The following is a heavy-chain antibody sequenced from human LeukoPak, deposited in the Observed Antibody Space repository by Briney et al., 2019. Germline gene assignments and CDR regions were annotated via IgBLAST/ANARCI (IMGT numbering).Heavy chain of an antibody. CDR2: INSDGSST. V-gene: IGHV3-74*01. J-gene: IGHJ4*02. D-gene: IGHD2-8*02. CDR3: ARAITGLGR. CDR1: GFTFSSYM. Sequence: PGESLRLSCAASGFTFSSYMMTWVRQAPGKGLVWVSRINSDGSSTSYADSVKGRFTISRDNAKNTLYLQMNSLRAEDTAVYYCARAITGLGRWGQGTLVTVSS.